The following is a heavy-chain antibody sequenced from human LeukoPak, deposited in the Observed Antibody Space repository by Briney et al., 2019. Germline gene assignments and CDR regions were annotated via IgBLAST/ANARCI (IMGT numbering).Heavy chain of an antibody. V-gene: IGHV1-18*01. CDR3: ARYGDYQDLYYYYYYMDV. Sequence: ASVKVSCKASGYTFTSYGISWVRQAPGQGLERMGWISAYNGNTNYAQKLQGRVTMTTDTSTSTAYMELRSLRSDDTAVYYCARYGDYQDLYYYYYYMDVWGKGTTVTVSS. CDR1: GYTFTSYG. J-gene: IGHJ6*03. CDR2: ISAYNGNT. D-gene: IGHD4-17*01.